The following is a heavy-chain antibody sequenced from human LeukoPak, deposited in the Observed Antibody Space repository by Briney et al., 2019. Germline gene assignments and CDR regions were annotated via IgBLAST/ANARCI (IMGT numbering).Heavy chain of an antibody. CDR2: ISSSSSTI. J-gene: IGHJ4*02. V-gene: IGHV3-48*02. CDR1: GLTVSSYS. CDR3: ARARASGRSGFDY. Sequence: GGSLRLSCVASGLTVSSYSMNWVRQAPGKGLEWVSYISSSSSTIYYADSVKGRFTISRDNAKNSLDLQMNSLRDEDTAVCYCARARASGRSGFDYWGQGTLVTVSS. D-gene: IGHD2-15*01.